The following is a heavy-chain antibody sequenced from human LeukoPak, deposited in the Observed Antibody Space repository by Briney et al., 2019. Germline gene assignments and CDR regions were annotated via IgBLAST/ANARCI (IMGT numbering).Heavy chain of an antibody. D-gene: IGHD6-13*01. CDR2: INPNSGGT. V-gene: IGHV1-2*02. CDR1: GYTFTGYY. CDR3: ASLAAAGTSDLYYYYGMDV. J-gene: IGHJ6*02. Sequence: ASVKVSCKASGYTFTGYYMHWVRQAPGQGLEWMGWINPNSGGTNYAQKFQGRVTMTRDTSISTAYMELSRLRSDDTAVYYCASLAAAGTSDLYYYYGMDVWGQGTTVTVSS.